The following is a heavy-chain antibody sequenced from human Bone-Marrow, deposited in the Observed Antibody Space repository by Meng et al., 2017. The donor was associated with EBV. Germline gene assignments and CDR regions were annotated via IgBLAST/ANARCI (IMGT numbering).Heavy chain of an antibody. D-gene: IGHD3-10*01. Sequence: VSGPAPAEPSQTPPPPCTVSGASVRGGTYHWSWIRQPPGKELEWIGYIYDGGTTIYNPPLKSRVTILVDASKNQFSLKLSSVTTADTAVYYCAKSRSSTPGVVDYWGQGTLVTVSS. CDR3: AKSRSSTPGVVDY. CDR1: GASVRGGTYH. CDR2: IYDGGTT. V-gene: IGHV4-61*01. J-gene: IGHJ4*02.